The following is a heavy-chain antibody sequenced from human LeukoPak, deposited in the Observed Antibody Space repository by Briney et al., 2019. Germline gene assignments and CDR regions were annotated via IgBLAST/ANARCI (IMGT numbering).Heavy chain of an antibody. Sequence: PGGSLRLSCAASGFAFSSYAMSWVRQAPGKGLEWVSAISGSGGSTYYADSVKGRFTISRDNSKNTLYLQMNSLRAEDTAVYYCGKDGYYYDSSGENFDYWGQGTLVTVSS. CDR3: GKDGYYYDSSGENFDY. CDR2: ISGSGGST. CDR1: GFAFSSYA. D-gene: IGHD3-22*01. J-gene: IGHJ4*02. V-gene: IGHV3-23*01.